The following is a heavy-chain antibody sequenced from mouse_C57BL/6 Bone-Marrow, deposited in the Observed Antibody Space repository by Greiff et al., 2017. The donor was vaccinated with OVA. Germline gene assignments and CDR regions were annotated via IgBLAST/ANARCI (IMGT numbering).Heavy chain of an antibody. CDR2: IRLKSDNYAT. Sequence: EVKLQESGGGLVQPGGSMKLSCVASGFTFSNYWMNWVRQSPEKGLEWVAQIRLKSDNYATHYAESVKGRFTISRDDSKSSVYLQMNNLRAEDTGIYYCTDSLGGGSLKDYWGQGTTLTVSS. D-gene: IGHD1-3*01. CDR1: GFTFSNYW. J-gene: IGHJ2*01. V-gene: IGHV6-3*01. CDR3: TDSLGGGSLKDY.